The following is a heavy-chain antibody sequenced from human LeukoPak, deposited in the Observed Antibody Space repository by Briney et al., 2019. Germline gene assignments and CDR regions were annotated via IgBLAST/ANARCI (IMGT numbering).Heavy chain of an antibody. CDR2: ISYDGSNK. Sequence: GGSLRLSCAASGFTFSSYAMHWVRQAPGKGLEWVAVISYDGSNKYYADSVKGRFTISRDNAKNSLYLQMNSLRAEDTAVYYCARVPITGTIGWGQGTLVTVSS. D-gene: IGHD1-7*01. V-gene: IGHV3-30-3*01. CDR1: GFTFSSYA. CDR3: ARVPITGTIG. J-gene: IGHJ4*02.